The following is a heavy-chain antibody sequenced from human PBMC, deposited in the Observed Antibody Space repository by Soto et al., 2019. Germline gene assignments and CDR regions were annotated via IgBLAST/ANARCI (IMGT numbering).Heavy chain of an antibody. CDR3: AKDMSMNYYDSSGYLLTRAFDI. Sequence: GGSLRLSCAASGFTFSSYAMSWVRQAPGKGLEWVSAISGSGGSTYYADSVKGRFTISRDNSKNTLYLQMNSLRAEDTAVYYCAKDMSMNYYDSSGYLLTRAFDIWGQGTMVTVSS. J-gene: IGHJ3*02. D-gene: IGHD3-22*01. CDR2: ISGSGGST. CDR1: GFTFSSYA. V-gene: IGHV3-23*01.